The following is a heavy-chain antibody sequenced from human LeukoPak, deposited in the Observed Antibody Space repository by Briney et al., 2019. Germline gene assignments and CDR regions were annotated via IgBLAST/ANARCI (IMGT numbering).Heavy chain of an antibody. Sequence: GGSLRLSCAASGFTFNSYWMHWVRQVPGKGLVWVSLIDSDGSTTTYADSVKGRFSISRDNAKNTLYHQMNSLRVEDTAVYYCARDTLAVAGDLDYWGQGTLVTVSS. D-gene: IGHD6-19*01. CDR2: IDSDGSTT. V-gene: IGHV3-74*01. J-gene: IGHJ4*02. CDR3: ARDTLAVAGDLDY. CDR1: GFTFNSYW.